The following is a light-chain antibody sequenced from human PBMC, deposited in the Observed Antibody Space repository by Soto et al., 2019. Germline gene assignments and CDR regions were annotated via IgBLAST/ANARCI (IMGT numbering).Light chain of an antibody. CDR2: EGS. CDR1: SSVVGSYNL. V-gene: IGLV2-14*02. J-gene: IGLJ1*01. CDR3: SSYTSSSPYV. Sequence: QSVLTQPASVSGSPGPSITISCTGTSSVVGSYNLVSWYQQPPGEAPKLMIYEGSKRPSGVSNRFSGSKSGNTASLTISGLQAEDEADYYCSSYTSSSPYVFGTGTKVTVL.